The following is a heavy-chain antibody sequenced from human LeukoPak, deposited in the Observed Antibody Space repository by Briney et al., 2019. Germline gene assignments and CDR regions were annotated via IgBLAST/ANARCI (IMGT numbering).Heavy chain of an antibody. D-gene: IGHD6-19*01. CDR1: GFTFSRYA. Sequence: PGGSLRLSCAASGFTFSRYAMTWVRQAPGKGLEWVSAISASAGGTYYADSMKGRFTISRDNSKNTLYLQMNSLRAGDTAVYYCAKGYANSIGAYYYMDVWGKGTTVTVSS. V-gene: IGHV3-23*01. CDR3: AKGYANSIGAYYYMDV. J-gene: IGHJ6*03. CDR2: ISASAGGT.